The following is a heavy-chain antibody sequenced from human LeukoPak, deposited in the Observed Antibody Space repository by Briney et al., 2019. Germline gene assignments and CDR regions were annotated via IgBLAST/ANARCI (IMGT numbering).Heavy chain of an antibody. CDR2: IIPILGIA. CDR1: GGTFSSYA. V-gene: IGHV1-69*04. Sequence: ASVKVSCKASGGTFSSYAISWVRQAPGQGLEWMGRIIPILGIANYAQKFQGRVTITADKSTSTAYMELSSLRSEDTAVYYCARAMGGPGTYYFDYWGQGTLVTVSS. D-gene: IGHD3-10*01. J-gene: IGHJ4*02. CDR3: ARAMGGPGTYYFDY.